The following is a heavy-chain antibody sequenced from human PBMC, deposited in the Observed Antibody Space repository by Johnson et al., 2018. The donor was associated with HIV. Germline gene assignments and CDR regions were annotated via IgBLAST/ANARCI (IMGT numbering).Heavy chain of an antibody. J-gene: IGHJ3*02. CDR1: GFTFSSYA. CDR3: ARAMTTVTVAFDI. D-gene: IGHD4-17*01. Sequence: QVQLVESGGGVVQPGRSLRLSCAASGFTFSSYAMHWVRQAPGKGLEWVAVISYDGSNKYYAESVKGRFTMSRDNSKNTLYLQMNSLRAEDTAVYYFARAMTTVTVAFDIWGQGTMVTVSS. CDR2: ISYDGSNK. V-gene: IGHV3-30*14.